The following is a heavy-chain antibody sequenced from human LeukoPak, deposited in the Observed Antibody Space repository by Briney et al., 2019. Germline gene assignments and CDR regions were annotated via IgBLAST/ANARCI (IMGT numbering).Heavy chain of an antibody. Sequence: GASVKVSCKASGYTFTGYYMHWVRQAPGQGLEWMGWINPNSGGTNYAQKFQGRVTMTRDTSISTAYMELSRLRSDGTAVYYCARSIAARTGIDYWGQGTLVTVSS. J-gene: IGHJ4*02. V-gene: IGHV1-2*02. CDR2: INPNSGGT. CDR1: GYTFTGYY. D-gene: IGHD6-6*01. CDR3: ARSIAARTGIDY.